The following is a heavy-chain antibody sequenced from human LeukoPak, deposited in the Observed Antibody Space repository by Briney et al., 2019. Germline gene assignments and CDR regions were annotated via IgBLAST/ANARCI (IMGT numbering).Heavy chain of an antibody. J-gene: IGHJ4*02. CDR1: GFTFSNAW. D-gene: IGHD4-17*01. CDR3: TTVDLTTVTTG. Sequence: GGSLRLSCAASGFTFSNAWMSWVRQAPGKGLEWVGRINSKTDGGTTDYAAPVKGRFTISRDDSKNTLYLQMNSLKTEDTAVYYCTTVDLTTVTTGWGQGTLVTVSS. V-gene: IGHV3-15*01. CDR2: INSKTDGGTT.